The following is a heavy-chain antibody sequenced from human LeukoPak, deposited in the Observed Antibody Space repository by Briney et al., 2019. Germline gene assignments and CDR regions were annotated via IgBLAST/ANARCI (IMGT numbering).Heavy chain of an antibody. Sequence: ASVKVSCKASGYTFTSYYMHWVRQAPGQGLEWMGIINPSGGSTRYAQKFQGRVTMTRDTSTSPVYMALCSLRSEDTAVSYCARDHCELHPLDYWGQGTLVTVSS. CDR2: INPSGGST. CDR3: ARDHCELHPLDY. CDR1: GYTFTSYY. J-gene: IGHJ4*02. V-gene: IGHV1-46*01. D-gene: IGHD1-26*01.